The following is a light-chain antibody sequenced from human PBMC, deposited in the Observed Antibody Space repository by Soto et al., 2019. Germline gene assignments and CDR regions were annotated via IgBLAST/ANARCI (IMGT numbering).Light chain of an antibody. CDR2: KAS. CDR3: QHYNTYSTFT. CDR1: QTIGTW. Sequence: DIQMTQSPSTLSASVGDTVTITCRASQTIGTWLAWYQQKPAKAPKLLIYKASTLESGVPSRFSGSGSGTEITLTISSLQLDDFATYYCQHYNTYSTFTFGPGTKVDIK. V-gene: IGKV1-5*03. J-gene: IGKJ3*01.